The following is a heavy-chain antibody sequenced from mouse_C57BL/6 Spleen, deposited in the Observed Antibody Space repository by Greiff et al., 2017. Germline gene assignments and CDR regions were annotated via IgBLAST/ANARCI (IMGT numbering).Heavy chain of an antibody. CDR2: FYPGSGSI. J-gene: IGHJ4*01. Sequence: QVQLQQSGAELVKPGASVKLSCKASGYTFTEYTIHWVKQRSGQGLEWIGWFYPGSGSIKYNEKFKDKATLTADKSSSTVYMELSRLTSEDSAVYVCARHEERKLGWDGGDAMDYWGQGTSVTVSS. CDR1: GYTFTEYT. V-gene: IGHV1-62-2*01. CDR3: ARHEERKLGWDGGDAMDY. D-gene: IGHD3-1*01.